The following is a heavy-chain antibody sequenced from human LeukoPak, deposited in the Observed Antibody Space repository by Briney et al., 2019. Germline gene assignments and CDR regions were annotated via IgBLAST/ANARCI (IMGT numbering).Heavy chain of an antibody. CDR2: INHSGST. CDR1: GGSFSGYY. Sequence: PSETLSLICAVYGGSFSGYYWSWIRQPPGKGLEWIGEINHSGSTNYNPSLKSRVTISVDTSKNQFSLKLSSVTAANTAVYYCARWGRGWLQFGLDYWGQGTLVTVSS. J-gene: IGHJ4*02. CDR3: ARWGRGWLQFGLDY. D-gene: IGHD5-24*01. V-gene: IGHV4-34*01.